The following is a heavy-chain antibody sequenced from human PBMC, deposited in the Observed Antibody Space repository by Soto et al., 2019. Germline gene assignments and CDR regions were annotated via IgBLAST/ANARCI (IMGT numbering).Heavy chain of an antibody. CDR3: ARFSYDFWSALGSYGMDV. CDR2: IYYSDST. V-gene: IGHV4-31*03. Sequence: SETLSLTCTVSAGSISGGGFYWSWIRQFPGKGLEWIGYIYYSDSTYYNPSLKSRVTISVDTSKNPFSLTLNYVTAADTAVYYCARFSYDFWSALGSYGMDVWGQGTTVTVSS. D-gene: IGHD3-3*01. J-gene: IGHJ6*02. CDR1: AGSISGGGFY.